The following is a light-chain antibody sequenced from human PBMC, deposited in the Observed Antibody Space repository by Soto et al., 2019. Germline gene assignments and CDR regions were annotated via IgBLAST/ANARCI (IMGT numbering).Light chain of an antibody. Sequence: DIQMTQSPSTLSASVGDRVTITCRASQSISSWLAWYQQKPGKDPKILIYKASFLESGVPSRFSGSGSGTEFTLTISSLQPDDLATYYCQQYNYYPWTFGQGTKVEFK. CDR3: QQYNYYPWT. CDR2: KAS. J-gene: IGKJ1*01. V-gene: IGKV1-5*03. CDR1: QSISSW.